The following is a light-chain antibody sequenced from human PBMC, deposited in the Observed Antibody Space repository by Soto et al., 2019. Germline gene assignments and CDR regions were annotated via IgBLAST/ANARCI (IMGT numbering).Light chain of an antibody. CDR2: EVS. Sequence: QSALTQPPSVSGSPGQSVTISCTGTSSDIGSYDRVSWYQQPPGTAPKLVIYEVSNRPSGVPDRFSGSKSGNTASLTISGLQAEDEDDYYCSSYTSSITLVFGGGTKLTVL. J-gene: IGLJ2*01. CDR1: SSDIGSYDR. CDR3: SSYTSSITLV. V-gene: IGLV2-18*02.